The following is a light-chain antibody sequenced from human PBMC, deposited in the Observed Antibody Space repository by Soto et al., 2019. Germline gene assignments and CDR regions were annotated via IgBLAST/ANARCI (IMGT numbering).Light chain of an antibody. V-gene: IGKV1-39*01. CDR3: QQSYSTPPT. CDR1: QSISSY. Sequence: DIQMTQSPSSLSASVGDIVTITCRASQSISSYLNWYQQKPGKAPKLLIYAASSLQSGVPSRFSGSGSGTDFTLTISSLQPEDFATYYCQQSYSTPPTFGQGTTGDIK. CDR2: AAS. J-gene: IGKJ1*01.